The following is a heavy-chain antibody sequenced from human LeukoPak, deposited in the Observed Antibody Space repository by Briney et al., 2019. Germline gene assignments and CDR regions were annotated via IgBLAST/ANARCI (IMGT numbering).Heavy chain of an antibody. J-gene: IGHJ6*02. CDR3: ARSETTDYYDSSVYFYYYYGMDV. Sequence: GGSLRLSCAASGFTFSNYWMSWVRQAPGKGPEWVANIKQNGREKYYVYSVKGLFIISGDNAKTLLYLQMNSLRDEDTAVYCCARSETTDYYDSSVYFYYYYGMDVWGQRTTVTVSS. CDR1: GFTFSNYW. CDR2: IKQNGREK. V-gene: IGHV3-7*01. D-gene: IGHD3-22*01.